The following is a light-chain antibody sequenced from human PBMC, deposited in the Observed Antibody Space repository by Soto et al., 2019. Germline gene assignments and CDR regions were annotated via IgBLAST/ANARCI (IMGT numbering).Light chain of an antibody. V-gene: IGKV3-20*01. Sequence: IVLTQSPGTLSLSPWERATLFCRASQSVTSSSIAWHQQKPGQAPRLLIYGASSRATGIPDRFSASGSGTDFTLTISRLESEDSAVYYCQDYSDWPTWTFGQGTKVDIK. CDR1: QSVTSSS. CDR2: GAS. J-gene: IGKJ1*01. CDR3: QDYSDWPTWT.